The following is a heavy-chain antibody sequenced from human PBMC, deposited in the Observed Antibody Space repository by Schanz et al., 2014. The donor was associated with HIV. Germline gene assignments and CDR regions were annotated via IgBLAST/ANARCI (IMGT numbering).Heavy chain of an antibody. CDR3: AKGIMGATEYYXGMDV. V-gene: IGHV3-7*03. Sequence: EVQLVESGGGLVQPGGSLRLSCAASGFTFSSYSMNWVRQAPGKGLEWGANIKGDGSEKSLVDSVKGRFTISRDNANNFVYLEMNGLRVEDTALYYCAKGIMGATEYYXGMDVWGQGTMVTVSS. CDR1: GFTFSSYS. J-gene: IGHJ6*02. D-gene: IGHD1-26*01. CDR2: IKGDGSEK.